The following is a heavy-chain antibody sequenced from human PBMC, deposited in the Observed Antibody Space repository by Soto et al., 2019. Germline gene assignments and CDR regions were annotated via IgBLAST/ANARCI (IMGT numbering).Heavy chain of an antibody. CDR1: GFTFSSYG. Sequence: QVQLVESGGGVVQPGRSLRLSCAASGFTFSSYGMHWVRQAPGKGLEWVAVISYDGSNKYYADSVKGRFTISRDNSKNTLYLRMNSLRAEDTAVYYCAKDRSDYGGFDYWGQGTLVTVSS. V-gene: IGHV3-30*18. CDR2: ISYDGSNK. CDR3: AKDRSDYGGFDY. J-gene: IGHJ4*02. D-gene: IGHD4-17*01.